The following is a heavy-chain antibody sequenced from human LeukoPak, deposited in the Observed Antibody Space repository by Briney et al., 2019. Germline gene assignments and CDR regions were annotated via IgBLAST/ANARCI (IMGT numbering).Heavy chain of an antibody. J-gene: IGHJ6*03. Sequence: SETLSLTCTVSGGSISSYYWNWIRQPPGKGLEWIGYIYYSGSTNYNPSLKSRVTISVDTSKNQFSLKLSSVTAADTAVYYCARESWIAARPGYYYYMDVWGKGTTVTVSS. V-gene: IGHV4-59*01. CDR3: ARESWIAARPGYYYYMDV. CDR1: GGSISSYY. D-gene: IGHD6-6*01. CDR2: IYYSGST.